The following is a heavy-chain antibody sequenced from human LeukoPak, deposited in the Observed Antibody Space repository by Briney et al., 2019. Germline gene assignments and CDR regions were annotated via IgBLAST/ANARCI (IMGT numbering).Heavy chain of an antibody. V-gene: IGHV3-23*01. CDR1: GFTFSSDA. D-gene: IGHD2-15*01. J-gene: IGHJ4*02. CDR2: ISGSGGST. Sequence: PGGSLILSCIGTGFTFSSDAMGWVRQAPGKGLEWVSGISGSGGSTYYADSMKGRFTISRDNSKNTLYLQMNSLRVEDTAVYYCAKDRGRTWVQVANWGQGTLVTVSS. CDR3: AKDRGRTWVQVAN.